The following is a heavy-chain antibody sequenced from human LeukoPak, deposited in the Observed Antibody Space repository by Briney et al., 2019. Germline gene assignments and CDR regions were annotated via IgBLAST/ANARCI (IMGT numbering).Heavy chain of an antibody. CDR3: AREGPWYYFDY. D-gene: IGHD2-8*02. CDR2: ISAYNGNT. J-gene: IGHJ4*02. Sequence: ASVKVSCKASGYTFTSYGISWVRQAPGQRLEWMGWISAYNGNTNYAQKLQGRVTMTTDTSMGTAYMELRRLRSDDTAVYYCAREGPWYYFDYWGQGTLVTVSS. V-gene: IGHV1-18*01. CDR1: GYTFTSYG.